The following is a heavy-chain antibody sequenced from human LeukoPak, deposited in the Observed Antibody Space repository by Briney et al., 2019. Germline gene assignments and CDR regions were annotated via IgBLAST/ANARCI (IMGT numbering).Heavy chain of an antibody. V-gene: IGHV4-34*01. CDR1: GGSFSGYY. CDR2: INHSGST. Sequence: SETLSLTCAVYGGSFSGYYWSWIRQPPGKGLEWIGEINHSGSTNYNPSLKSRVTISVDTSKNQFSLKLSSVNAADTAVYYCARGGQDSSSSGRASKVAFDIWGQGTMVTVSS. D-gene: IGHD6-6*01. CDR3: ARGGQDSSSSGRASKVAFDI. J-gene: IGHJ3*02.